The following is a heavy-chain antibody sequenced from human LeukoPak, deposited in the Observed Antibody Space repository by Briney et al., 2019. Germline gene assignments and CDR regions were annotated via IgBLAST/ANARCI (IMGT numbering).Heavy chain of an antibody. CDR1: GGSISSYY. CDR2: IYYSGST. D-gene: IGHD3-22*01. Sequence: SETLSLTCTVSGGSISSYYWSWIRQPPGKGLEWIGYIYYSGSTNYNPSLKSRVTISVDTSKNQFSLKLSSVTAADTAVYYCARRDSSGYYYQDAFDTWGQGTMVTVSS. CDR3: ARRDSSGYYYQDAFDT. J-gene: IGHJ3*02. V-gene: IGHV4-59*01.